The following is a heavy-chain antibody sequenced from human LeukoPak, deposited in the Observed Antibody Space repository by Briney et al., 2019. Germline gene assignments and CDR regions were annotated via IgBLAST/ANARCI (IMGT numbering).Heavy chain of an antibody. CDR2: ISGSGGST. J-gene: IGHJ4*02. Sequence: GGSLRLSXAASGFTFSSYAMSWVRQTPGKGLEWLSAISGSGGSTYYADSVKGRFTISRDNSKNTLYLQMNSLRAEDTAVYYCAKDAAYYYDSSGYYYLLGFFDYWGQGTLVTVSS. CDR3: AKDAAYYYDSSGYYYLLGFFDY. D-gene: IGHD3-22*01. CDR1: GFTFSSYA. V-gene: IGHV3-23*01.